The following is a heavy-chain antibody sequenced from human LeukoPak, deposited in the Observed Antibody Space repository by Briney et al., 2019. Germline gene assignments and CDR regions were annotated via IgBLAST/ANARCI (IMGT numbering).Heavy chain of an antibody. CDR2: IYHSGST. CDR1: GYSISSGYY. D-gene: IGHD3-10*01. Sequence: SETLSLTCTVSGYSISSGYYWAWIRQPPGKGLEWIGSIYHSGSTYYNPSLKSRVTISVDTSKNQFSLKLSSVTAADPAVYYCAREGTYYYGSGSSYWGQGTLVTVSS. V-gene: IGHV4-38-2*02. J-gene: IGHJ4*02. CDR3: AREGTYYYGSGSSY.